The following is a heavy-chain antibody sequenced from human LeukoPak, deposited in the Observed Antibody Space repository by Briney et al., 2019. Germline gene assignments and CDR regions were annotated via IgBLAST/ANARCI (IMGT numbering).Heavy chain of an antibody. CDR1: GSTFSSYW. J-gene: IGHJ4*02. Sequence: PGGSLRLSCAASGSTFSSYWMNWARQAPGKGLEWVASINHNGNVNYYVDSVKGRFTISRDNAKNSLYLQMNSLRAEDTAIYYCTRVGYIDEGIDYWGQGTLVTVSS. D-gene: IGHD5-24*01. CDR2: INHNGNVN. CDR3: TRVGYIDEGIDY. V-gene: IGHV3-7*04.